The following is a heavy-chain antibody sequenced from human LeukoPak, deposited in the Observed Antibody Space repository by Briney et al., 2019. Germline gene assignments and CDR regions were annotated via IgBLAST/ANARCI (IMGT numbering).Heavy chain of an antibody. V-gene: IGHV1-69*05. CDR3: ARVRNGDYGVTYYYYMDV. J-gene: IGHJ6*03. D-gene: IGHD4-17*01. CDR1: GGTFSSYA. CDR2: IIPIFGTA. Sequence: GSSVKVSCKASGGTFSSYAISWVRQAPGQGLEWMGGIIPIFGTANYAQKFQGRVTITTDESTSTAYMELSSLRSEDTAVYYCARVRNGDYGVTYYYYMDVWGKGTTVTVSS.